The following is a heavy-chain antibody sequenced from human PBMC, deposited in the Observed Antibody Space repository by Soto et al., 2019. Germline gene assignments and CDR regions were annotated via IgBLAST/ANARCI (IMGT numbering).Heavy chain of an antibody. CDR2: ISVSGGST. CDR1: GFPFSIYA. D-gene: IGHD3-22*01. J-gene: IGHJ4*02. CDR3: VKGGTSVSSAGFDY. Sequence: GGSLRLSCAGSGFPFSIYAMSLVRQAPGKGLEWVSAISVSGGSTYYADSVKGRFTISRDNSNNTVSLQMRSLRREDTAVYYCVKGGTSVSSAGFDYWGLGNLVTVSS. V-gene: IGHV3-23*01.